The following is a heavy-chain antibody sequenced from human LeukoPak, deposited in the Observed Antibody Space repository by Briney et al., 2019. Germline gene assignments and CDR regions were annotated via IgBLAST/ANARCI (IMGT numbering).Heavy chain of an antibody. CDR3: ARDYLGDSSGFFDY. J-gene: IGHJ4*02. V-gene: IGHV1-2*02. CDR2: INPNSGGT. D-gene: IGHD3-22*01. CDR1: GYTFTGYY. Sequence: ASVKVSCEASGYTFTGYYMHWVRQAPGQGLEWMGWINPNSGGTNYAQRFQGRVTMTRDTSISTAYMELSRLRSDDTAVYYCARDYLGDSSGFFDYWGQGTLVTVSS.